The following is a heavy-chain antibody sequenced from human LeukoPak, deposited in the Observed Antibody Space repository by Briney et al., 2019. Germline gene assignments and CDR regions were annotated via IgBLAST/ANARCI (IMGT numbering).Heavy chain of an antibody. V-gene: IGHV3-23*01. CDR1: GFTFSSYA. D-gene: IGHD2-2*01. CDR3: AKDSQDNIVVVPAAIGPYYYYGMDV. CDR2: ISGSGGST. Sequence: GGSLRLSCAASGFTFSSYAMSWVRQAPGKGLEWVSAISGSGGSTYYADSVKGRFTISRDNSKNTLYLQMNSLRAEDTAVYYCAKDSQDNIVVVPAAIGPYYYYGMDVWGQVTTVTVSS. J-gene: IGHJ6*02.